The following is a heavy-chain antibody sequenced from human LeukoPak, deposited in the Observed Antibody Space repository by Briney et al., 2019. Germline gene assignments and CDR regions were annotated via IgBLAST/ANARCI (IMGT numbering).Heavy chain of an antibody. Sequence: PSETLSLTCAVYGGSFSGYYWTWIRNPQGKGLEWIGEINHSGSTNYNPSLKSRVTISVDTSKNQFSLKLSSVTAADTAVYYCARGLWFDPWGQGTLVTVSS. CDR2: INHSGST. V-gene: IGHV4-34*01. CDR3: ARGLWFDP. J-gene: IGHJ5*02. CDR1: GGSFSGYY.